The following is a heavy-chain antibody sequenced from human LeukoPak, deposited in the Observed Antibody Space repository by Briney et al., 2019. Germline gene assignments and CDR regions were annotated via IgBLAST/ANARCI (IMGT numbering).Heavy chain of an antibody. CDR2: IIPILGIA. V-gene: IGHV1-69*04. J-gene: IGHJ6*02. Sequence: SVKVSCKASGYTFTGYYMHWVRQAPGQGLEWMGRIIPILGIANYAQKFQGRVTITADKSTSTAYMELSSLRSEDTAVYYCARDGIAVAGNKKIYYYYGMDVWGQGTTVTVSS. CDR1: GYTFTGYY. D-gene: IGHD6-19*01. CDR3: ARDGIAVAGNKKIYYYYGMDV.